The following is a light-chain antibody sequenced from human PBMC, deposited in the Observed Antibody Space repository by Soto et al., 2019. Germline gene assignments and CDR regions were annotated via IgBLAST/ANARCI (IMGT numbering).Light chain of an antibody. J-gene: IGLJ1*01. CDR2: EVT. V-gene: IGLV2-14*01. CDR3: FSYTTSSAPYV. CDR1: TSDAGGYNY. Sequence: QSALTQPASVSGSPGQSITISCTGTTSDAGGYNYVSWYQQLPGKVPKLMIYEVTNRPSGVSTRFSGSKSGNTASLTISGLQAEDEAAYYCFSYTTSSAPYVFGTGTKLTVL.